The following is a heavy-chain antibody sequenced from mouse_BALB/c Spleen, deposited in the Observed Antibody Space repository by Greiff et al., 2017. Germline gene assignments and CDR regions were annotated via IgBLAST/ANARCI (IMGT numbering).Heavy chain of an antibody. Sequence: QVQLQQSGAELMKPGASVKISCKATGYTFSSYWIEWVKQRPGHGLEWIGEILPGSGSTNYNEKFKGKATFTADTSSNTAYMQLSSLTSEDSAVYYCARRYYGGGLHAMDYWGQGTSVTVSS. CDR2: ILPGSGST. CDR3: ARRYYGGGLHAMDY. D-gene: IGHD1-1*01. V-gene: IGHV1-9*01. J-gene: IGHJ4*01. CDR1: GYTFSSYW.